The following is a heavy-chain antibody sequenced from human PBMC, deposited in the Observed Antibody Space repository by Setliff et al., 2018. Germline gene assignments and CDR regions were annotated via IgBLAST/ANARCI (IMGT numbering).Heavy chain of an antibody. V-gene: IGHV1-2*02. J-gene: IGHJ5*02. CDR3: ARVATLIRGATVNWFDP. Sequence: ASVKVSCKASGYTFTGYYMHWIRQAPGQGLEWVGWINPNSGVTNYAQKFQGRVTMTRDTSISTAYMELSSLRSDDTAVYYCARVATLIRGATVNWFDPWGQGTLVTVSS. CDR2: INPNSGVT. D-gene: IGHD3-10*01. CDR1: GYTFTGYY.